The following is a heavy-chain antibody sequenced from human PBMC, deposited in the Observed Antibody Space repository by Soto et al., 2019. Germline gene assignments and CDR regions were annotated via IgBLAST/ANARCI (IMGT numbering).Heavy chain of an antibody. D-gene: IGHD3-3*01. CDR2: IYYSGST. CDR1: GGSISSYY. J-gene: IGHJ3*02. CDR3: ARDHRVLRFLEWSHDAFDI. V-gene: IGHV4-59*01. Sequence: PSETLSLTCTVSGGSISSYYWSWIRQPPGKGLEWIGYIYYSGSTNYNPSLKSRVTISVDTSKNQFSLKLSSVTAADTAVYYCARDHRVLRFLEWSHDAFDIWGQGTMVTVSS.